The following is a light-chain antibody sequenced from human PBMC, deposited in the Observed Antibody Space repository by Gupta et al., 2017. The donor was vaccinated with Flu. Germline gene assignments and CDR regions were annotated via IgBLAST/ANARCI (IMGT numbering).Light chain of an antibody. V-gene: IGLV3-1*01. J-gene: IGLJ2*01. CDR3: QACDGTTVV. CDR1: ILWNNY. Sequence: TCSGVILWNNYVCWYQQGPCQSPVLVIYQDDKRPSGIAELFSGSNSGNTATLTISGTQAMDEADYYCQACDGTTVVFGGGTKLTVL. CDR2: QDD.